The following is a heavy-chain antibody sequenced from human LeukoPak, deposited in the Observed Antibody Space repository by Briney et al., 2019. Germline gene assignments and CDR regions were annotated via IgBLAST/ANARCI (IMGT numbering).Heavy chain of an antibody. D-gene: IGHD6-13*01. CDR2: IRYDGSNK. Sequence: PGGSLRLSCAASGFTFSSYGMHWVRQAPGKGLEWAAFIRYDGSNKYYADSVKGRFTISRDNSKNTLYLQMNSLRAEDTAVYYCAKDGVAAAVLYYFDYRGQGTLVTVSS. J-gene: IGHJ4*02. CDR1: GFTFSSYG. CDR3: AKDGVAAAVLYYFDY. V-gene: IGHV3-30*02.